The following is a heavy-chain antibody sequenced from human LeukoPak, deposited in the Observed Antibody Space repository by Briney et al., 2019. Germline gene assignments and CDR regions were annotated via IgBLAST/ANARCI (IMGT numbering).Heavy chain of an antibody. CDR1: GFTFSSYA. CDR3: AKDSQVISTYYFDY. D-gene: IGHD2-21*01. V-gene: IGHV3-23*01. CDR2: ISGSGGTT. Sequence: GGSLRLSCAASGFTFSSYAMSWVRQAPGEGLEWVSAISGSGGTTYYPNSVKGRFTISRDNSKNTLYLQMNSLRAEDTAVYYCAKDSQVISTYYFDYWGQGALVTVSS. J-gene: IGHJ4*02.